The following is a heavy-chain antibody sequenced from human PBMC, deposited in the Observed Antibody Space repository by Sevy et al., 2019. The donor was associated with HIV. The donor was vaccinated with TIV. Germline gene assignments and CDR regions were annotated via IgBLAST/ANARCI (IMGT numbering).Heavy chain of an antibody. CDR1: GFTFSSYA. CDR2: ISYDGSNK. V-gene: IGHV3-30-3*01. CDR3: ARAHSSGWFDY. Sequence: GGSLRLSCAASGFTFSSYAMHWVRQAPGKGLEWVAVISYDGSNKYYADSVKGRFTISRDNSKNTLYLQMNSLRAEDTAVYYCARAHSSGWFDYWGQRTLVTVSS. D-gene: IGHD6-19*01. J-gene: IGHJ4*02.